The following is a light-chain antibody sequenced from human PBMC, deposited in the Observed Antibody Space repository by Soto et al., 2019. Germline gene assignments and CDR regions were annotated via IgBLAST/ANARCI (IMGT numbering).Light chain of an antibody. CDR3: QQSYSTPIT. Sequence: DIQMTQSPSSLSASVGGRVTITCRASQTISSSLNWYQQKPGKAPKLLIYAASSLQSGVPSRFSGSGSGTDFTLTISSLQPEDFVTYYCQQSYSTPITFGQGTRLEIK. J-gene: IGKJ5*01. CDR2: AAS. CDR1: QTISSS. V-gene: IGKV1-39*01.